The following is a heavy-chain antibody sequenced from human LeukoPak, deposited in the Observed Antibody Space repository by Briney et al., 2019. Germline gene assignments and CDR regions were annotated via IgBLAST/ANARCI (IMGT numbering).Heavy chain of an antibody. CDR2: ISSSSSYI. CDR1: GFTFSSYS. J-gene: IGHJ6*03. Sequence: GGSLRLSCAASGFTFSSYSMNWVRQAPGKGLEWVSSISSSSSYIYYADSVKGRFTVSRDNAKNSLYLQMNSLRAEDTAVYYCARAPRYYYYYMDVWGKGTTVTVSS. V-gene: IGHV3-21*01. CDR3: ARAPRYYYYYMDV.